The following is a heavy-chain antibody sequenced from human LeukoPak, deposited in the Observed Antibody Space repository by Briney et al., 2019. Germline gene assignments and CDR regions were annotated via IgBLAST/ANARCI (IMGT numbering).Heavy chain of an antibody. Sequence: PSETLSLTCTVSGGSISSYYWSWIRQPPGKGLEWIGYIYYSGSTNYNPSLKSRVTISVDTSKNQFSLKLSSVTAADTAVYYCARVQDYYDSSGYDFDYWGQGTLVTVSS. CDR3: ARVQDYYDSSGYDFDY. D-gene: IGHD3-22*01. J-gene: IGHJ4*02. CDR2: IYYSGST. CDR1: GGSISSYY. V-gene: IGHV4-59*01.